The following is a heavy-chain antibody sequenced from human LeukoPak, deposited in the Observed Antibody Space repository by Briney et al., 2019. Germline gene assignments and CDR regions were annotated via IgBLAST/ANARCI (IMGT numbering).Heavy chain of an antibody. D-gene: IGHD6-13*01. CDR2: ISGSGGST. J-gene: IGHJ4*02. CDR3: AKEFRSWYPPIDY. Sequence: GGSLRLSYVASGFTFSTYAMSWVRQAPGKGLEWVSTISGSGGSTYYADSVKGRFTISRDNSKNTLYLQMNSLRADDTAVYYCAKEFRSWYPPIDYWGQGTLVTVSS. CDR1: GFTFSTYA. V-gene: IGHV3-23*01.